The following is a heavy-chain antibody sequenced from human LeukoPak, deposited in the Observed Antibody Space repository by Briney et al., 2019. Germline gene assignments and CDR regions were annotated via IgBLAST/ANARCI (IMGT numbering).Heavy chain of an antibody. CDR1: GGSISSHY. V-gene: IGHV4-59*11. D-gene: IGHD3-22*01. CDR3: ARGAPYYYDSSGLPDY. Sequence: SETLSLTCTVSGGSISSHYWSWIRQPPGKGLEWIGYIYYSGSTNYNPSLKSRVTISVDTSKNHFSLKLSSVTAADTAVYYCARGAPYYYDSSGLPDYWGQGTLVTVSS. J-gene: IGHJ4*02. CDR2: IYYSGST.